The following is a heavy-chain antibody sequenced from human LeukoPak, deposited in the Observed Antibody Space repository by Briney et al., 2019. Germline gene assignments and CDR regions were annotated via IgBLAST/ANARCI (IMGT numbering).Heavy chain of an antibody. Sequence: PSETLSLTCTVSGGSISSYYWSWIRQPAGKGLEWIGRMHTSGITNYNPSLKSRVTISVDTSKNQFALKLNSVTAADTAVYYCARGYDSGGYPRAFDPWGQGTLVTVSS. CDR2: MHTSGIT. D-gene: IGHD3-22*01. J-gene: IGHJ5*02. CDR1: GGSISSYY. V-gene: IGHV4-4*07. CDR3: ARGYDSGGYPRAFDP.